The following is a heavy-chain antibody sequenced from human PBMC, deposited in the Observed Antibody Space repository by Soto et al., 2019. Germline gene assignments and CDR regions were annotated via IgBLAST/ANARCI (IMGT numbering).Heavy chain of an antibody. CDR3: ARFQRSRHHYGMDV. CDR1: GFTFSSYS. J-gene: IGHJ6*02. CDR2: ISSSSSYI. Sequence: PGGSLRLSCAASGFTFSSYSMNWVRQAPGKGLEWVSSISSSSSYIYYADSVKGRFTISRDNAKNSLYLQMNSLRAEDTAVYYCARFQRSRHHYGMDVWGQGTTVTVSS. D-gene: IGHD2-2*01. V-gene: IGHV3-21*01.